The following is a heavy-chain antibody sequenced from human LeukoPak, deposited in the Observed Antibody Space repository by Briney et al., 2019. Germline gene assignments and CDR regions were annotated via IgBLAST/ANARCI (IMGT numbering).Heavy chain of an antibody. Sequence: ASVKVSCKASGGTFSSYAISWVRQAPGQGLERMGGIIPIFGTANYAQKFQGRVTITTDESTSTAYMELSSLRSEDTAVYYCAKDDYGGKSGFDYWGQGTLVTVSS. CDR2: IIPIFGTA. CDR3: AKDDYGGKSGFDY. V-gene: IGHV1-69*05. D-gene: IGHD4-23*01. J-gene: IGHJ4*02. CDR1: GGTFSSYA.